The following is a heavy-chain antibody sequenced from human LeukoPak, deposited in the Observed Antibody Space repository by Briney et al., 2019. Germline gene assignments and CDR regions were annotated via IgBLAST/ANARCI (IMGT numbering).Heavy chain of an antibody. D-gene: IGHD6-19*01. CDR1: GFTFSKYG. Sequence: GGSLRLSCVGSGFTFSKYGLHWVRQAPGKGLEWETFIPNDGSHTYIADSVKGRITISRDNSKNTVFLKMNKLRVEDTGVYYCAKEGSVDSSGWYFDFWGQGTLVTVSS. CDR2: IPNDGSHT. J-gene: IGHJ4*02. V-gene: IGHV3-30*02. CDR3: AKEGSVDSSGWYFDF.